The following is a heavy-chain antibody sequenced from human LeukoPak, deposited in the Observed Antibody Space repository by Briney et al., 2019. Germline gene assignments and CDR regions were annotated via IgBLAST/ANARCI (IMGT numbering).Heavy chain of an antibody. Sequence: GGSLRLSCAASGFTFSSYSLNWVRQAPGKGLEWVAVISYDGSNKYYADSVKGRFTISRDNSKNTLYLQMNSLRAEDTAVYYCARDHYGSGSWFDPWGQGTLVTVSS. CDR1: GFTFSSYS. CDR3: ARDHYGSGSWFDP. V-gene: IGHV3-30*03. CDR2: ISYDGSNK. J-gene: IGHJ5*02. D-gene: IGHD3-10*01.